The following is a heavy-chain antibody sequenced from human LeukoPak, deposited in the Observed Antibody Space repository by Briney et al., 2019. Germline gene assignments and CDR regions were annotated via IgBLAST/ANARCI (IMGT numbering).Heavy chain of an antibody. CDR1: GFTFSSHW. V-gene: IGHV3-7*01. CDR2: INQDGSEK. CDR3: ARDGVAAGIYFDY. D-gene: IGHD6-13*01. J-gene: IGHJ4*02. Sequence: GGSLRLSCAVSGFTFSSHWMSWVRQAPGKGLEWVANINQDGSEKHYVDSVKGRFTISRDNAKNSLYLQMNSLRVEDTAVYYCARDGVAAGIYFDYWGQGTLVTVSS.